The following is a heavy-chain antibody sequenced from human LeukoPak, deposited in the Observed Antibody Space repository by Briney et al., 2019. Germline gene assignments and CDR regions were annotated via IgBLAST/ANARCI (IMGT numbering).Heavy chain of an antibody. V-gene: IGHV4-34*01. Sequence: PSETLSLTCAVYGGSFSGYYWSWIRQPPGKGLEWIGEINHSGSTNYNPSLKSRVTISVDTSKNQFSLKLSSVTAADTAVYYCARSQNWIRLALLMDVGGKGTTVTVSS. D-gene: IGHD1-1*01. CDR1: GGSFSGYY. CDR3: ARSQNWIRLALLMDV. CDR2: INHSGST. J-gene: IGHJ6*03.